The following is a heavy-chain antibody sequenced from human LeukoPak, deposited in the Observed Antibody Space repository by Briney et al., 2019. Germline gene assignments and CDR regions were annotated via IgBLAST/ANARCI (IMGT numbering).Heavy chain of an antibody. V-gene: IGHV3-23*01. Sequence: GGSLRLSCAASGFTFSSYAMSWVRQAPGKGLEWVSAFSGSGGSTYYADSVKGRFTISRDNSKNTLYLQMNSLRAEDTAVHYCAKDLWGYGGNSDGWAFDIWGQGTMVTVSS. D-gene: IGHD4-23*01. CDR1: GFTFSSYA. CDR3: AKDLWGYGGNSDGWAFDI. J-gene: IGHJ3*02. CDR2: FSGSGGST.